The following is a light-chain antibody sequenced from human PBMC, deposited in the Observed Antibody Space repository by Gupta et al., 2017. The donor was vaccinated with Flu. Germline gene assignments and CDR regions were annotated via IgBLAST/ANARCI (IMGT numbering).Light chain of an antibody. CDR3: SSYAGSNSWV. CDR2: GVS. CDR1: SSDIGGNNY. J-gene: IGLJ3*02. V-gene: IGLV2-8*01. Sequence: TSSDIGGNNYVSWYQQQPGKAPKVLIYGVSKRPSGVPGRFSGSKSGNTASLTVSGLQAEGEADYYCSSYAGSNSWVFGGGTKLTVL.